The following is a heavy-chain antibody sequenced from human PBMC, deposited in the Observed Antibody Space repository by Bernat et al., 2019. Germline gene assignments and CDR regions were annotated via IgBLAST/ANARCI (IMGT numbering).Heavy chain of an antibody. CDR3: ARADRPTTVTTWVDYYYYYGMDV. D-gene: IGHD4-17*01. CDR1: GFTFSSYS. CDR2: ISSSSSYI. V-gene: IGHV3-21*01. Sequence: EVQLVESGGDLVKPGGSLRLSCAASGFTFSSYSMNWVRQAPGKGLEWVSSISSSSSYIYYADSVKGRFTISRDNAKNSLYLQMNSLRAEDTAVYYCARADRPTTVTTWVDYYYYYGMDVWGQGTTVTVSS. J-gene: IGHJ6*02.